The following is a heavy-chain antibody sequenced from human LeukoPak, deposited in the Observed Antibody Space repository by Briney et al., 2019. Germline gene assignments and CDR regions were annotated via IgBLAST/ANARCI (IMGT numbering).Heavy chain of an antibody. Sequence: GGSLRLSCAASGFTFSRYAMSWVRQAPGKGLEWVSIISGSGGHTHYADSVKGRFTISRDNSENTVLLQMNSLRAEDTAVYYCANGPIDSYGRWGRGTLVTVSS. D-gene: IGHD5-18*01. CDR3: ANGPIDSYGR. CDR2: ISGSGGHT. CDR1: GFTFSRYA. V-gene: IGHV3-23*01. J-gene: IGHJ4*02.